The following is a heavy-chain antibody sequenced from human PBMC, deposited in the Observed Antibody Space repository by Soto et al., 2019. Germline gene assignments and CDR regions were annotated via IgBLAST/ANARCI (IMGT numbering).Heavy chain of an antibody. CDR1: GFTFSSYA. CDR3: AREEWELGETGYYYYHGMDV. Sequence: AGGSLRLSCAASGFTFSSYALSWVRQAPGKGLEWVSAISASGGSTYYADSVKGRFTISRDNSKNTLYLQMDSLRAEDTAVYYCAREEWELGETGYYYYHGMDVWGQGTTVTVSS. D-gene: IGHD1-26*01. CDR2: ISASGGST. J-gene: IGHJ6*02. V-gene: IGHV3-23*01.